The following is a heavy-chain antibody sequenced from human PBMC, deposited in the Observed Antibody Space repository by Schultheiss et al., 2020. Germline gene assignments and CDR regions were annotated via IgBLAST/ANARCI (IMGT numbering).Heavy chain of an antibody. Sequence: GGSLRLSCAASGFTFDEYAMHWVRQAPGKGLEWVSGISWNSGSIGYADSVKGRFTISRDNSKNSLYLQMNSLRAEDTALYYCARERSDGNAHYFDYWGQGTRVTVSS. J-gene: IGHJ4*02. CDR3: ARERSDGNAHYFDY. CDR2: ISWNSGSI. CDR1: GFTFDEYA. V-gene: IGHV3-9*01. D-gene: IGHD5-24*01.